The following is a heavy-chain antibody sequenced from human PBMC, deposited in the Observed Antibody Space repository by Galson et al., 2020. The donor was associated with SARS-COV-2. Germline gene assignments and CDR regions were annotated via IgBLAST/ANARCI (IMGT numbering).Heavy chain of an antibody. D-gene: IGHD1-26*01. CDR1: GFLITSPPMS. V-gene: IGHV2-70*11. Sequence: SGPTLVQPTQTLTLTCTFPGFLITSPPMSVSWIRQLPGKALTWLARIDWADNKYYNTSLKTRLTISKDTSKNQVVLTMTNMDPAGTATYYCARIVYRVVGDTGRRGAFDVWGQKTMVTVSS. J-gene: IGHJ3*01. CDR3: ARIVYRVVGDTGRRGAFDV. CDR2: IDWADNK.